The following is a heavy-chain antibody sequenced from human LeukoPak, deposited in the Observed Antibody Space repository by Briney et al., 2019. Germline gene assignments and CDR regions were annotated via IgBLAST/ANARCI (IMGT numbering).Heavy chain of an antibody. J-gene: IGHJ6*02. D-gene: IGHD6-19*01. CDR2: ISYDGSNK. CDR3: AGDIWDSSGWYYYYYGMDV. CDR1: GFTFSSYA. Sequence: GGSLRLSCAASGFTFSSYAMHWVRQAPGKGLEWVAVISYDGSNKYYADSVKGRFTISRDNSKNTLYLQMNSLRAEDTAVYYCAGDIWDSSGWYYYYYGMDVWGQGTTVTVSS. V-gene: IGHV3-30-3*01.